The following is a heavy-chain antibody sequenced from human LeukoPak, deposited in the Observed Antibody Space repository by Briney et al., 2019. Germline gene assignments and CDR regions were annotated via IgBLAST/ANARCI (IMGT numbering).Heavy chain of an antibody. CDR1: GGSISSYY. CDR3: ARGTSTVTTIIDY. J-gene: IGHJ4*02. CDR2: IYYSGST. V-gene: IGHV4-59*01. Sequence: PSETLSLTCTVSGGSISSYYWSWIRQPPGKGLEWIGYIYYSGSTNYNPSLKSRVTISVDTSKNQFSLKLSSVTAADTAVYYCARGTSTVTTIIDYWGQGTLVTVSS. D-gene: IGHD4-17*01.